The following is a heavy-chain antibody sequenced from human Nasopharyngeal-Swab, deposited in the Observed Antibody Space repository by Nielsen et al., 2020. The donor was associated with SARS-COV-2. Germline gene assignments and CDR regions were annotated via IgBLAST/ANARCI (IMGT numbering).Heavy chain of an antibody. J-gene: IGHJ3*02. Sequence: GESLKISCAASGFTFSSYWMSWVRQAPGKGLEWVANIKQDGSDKFYVDSVKGRFTISRDNAKNSLYLQMNSLRAEDTAVYYCARGDYYDSSGDYVDAFDIWGQGTMVTVS. CDR2: IKQDGSDK. D-gene: IGHD3-22*01. CDR1: GFTFSSYW. V-gene: IGHV3-7*03. CDR3: ARGDYYDSSGDYVDAFDI.